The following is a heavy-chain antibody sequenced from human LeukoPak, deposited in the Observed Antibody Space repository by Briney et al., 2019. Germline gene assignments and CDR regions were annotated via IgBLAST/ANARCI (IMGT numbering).Heavy chain of an antibody. CDR3: ARDSITIFGVVTS. J-gene: IGHJ5*02. D-gene: IGHD3-3*01. CDR2: ISSSSSTI. CDR1: GFTLSSYS. V-gene: IGHV3-48*01. Sequence: GGSQRLYCAASGFTLSSYSMNWLRQAPGKGLEWVSYISSSSSTIYYADSVKGRFTISRDNAKNSLYLQMNSLRVEDTAVYYCARDSITIFGVVTSWGQGTLVTVSS.